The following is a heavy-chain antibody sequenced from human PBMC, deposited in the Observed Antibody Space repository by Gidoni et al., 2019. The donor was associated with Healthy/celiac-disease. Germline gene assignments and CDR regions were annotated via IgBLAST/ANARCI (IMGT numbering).Heavy chain of an antibody. CDR1: GGSFSGYY. J-gene: IGHJ4*02. CDR2: INHSGST. Sequence: QVQLQQWGAGLLKPSETLSLTCAVYGGSFSGYYWSWIRQPPGKGLEWIGEINHSGSTNYNPSLKSRVTISVDTSKNQFSLKLSSVTAADTAVYYCGMFGHSEHQSRGQGTLVTVSS. D-gene: IGHD3-10*02. CDR3: GMFGHSEHQS. V-gene: IGHV4-34*01.